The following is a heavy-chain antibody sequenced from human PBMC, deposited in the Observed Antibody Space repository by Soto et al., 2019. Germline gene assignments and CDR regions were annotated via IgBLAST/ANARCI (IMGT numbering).Heavy chain of an antibody. D-gene: IGHD6-13*01. J-gene: IGHJ6*02. Sequence: AETLSLTCTVSGGSISSSSYYWGWIRQPPGKGLEWIGSIYYSGSTYYNPSLKSRVTISVDTSKNQFSLKLSSVTAADTAVYYCARAPGIAAAGTLYYYGMDVWGQGTTVTVSS. V-gene: IGHV4-39*01. CDR1: GGSISSSSYY. CDR3: ARAPGIAAAGTLYYYGMDV. CDR2: IYYSGST.